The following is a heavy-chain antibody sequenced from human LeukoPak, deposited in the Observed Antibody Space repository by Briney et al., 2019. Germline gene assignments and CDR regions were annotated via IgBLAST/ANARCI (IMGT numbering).Heavy chain of an antibody. D-gene: IGHD2-21*02. CDR1: GFTFDDYG. CDR2: INHNAETI. J-gene: IGHJ4*02. V-gene: IGHV3-20*04. CDR3: ARDSDWAFDN. Sequence: TGGSLRLSCAASGFTFDDYGMSWVRQAPGKGREWVSYINHNAETIYYADSVKGRFTISRDNAKNVLYLQMNRLRDGDTAVYFCARDSDWAFDNWGQGTLVTVSS.